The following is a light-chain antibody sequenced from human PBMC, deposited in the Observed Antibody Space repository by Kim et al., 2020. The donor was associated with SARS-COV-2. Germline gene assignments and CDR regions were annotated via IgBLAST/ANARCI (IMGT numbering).Light chain of an antibody. CDR1: SLRKYY. CDR2: GKN. Sequence: SSELTQDPAVSVALGQTVRITCQGDSLRKYYASWYQQKPGQAPVLVFYGKNNRPSGIPDRFSGSYSGNTASLTITAAQAEDEADYYCNSRESSDNHGVFGGGTKLTVL. CDR3: NSRESSDNHGV. J-gene: IGLJ2*01. V-gene: IGLV3-19*01.